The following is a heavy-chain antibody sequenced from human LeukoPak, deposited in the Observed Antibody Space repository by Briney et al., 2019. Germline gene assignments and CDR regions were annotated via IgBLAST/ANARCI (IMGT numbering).Heavy chain of an antibody. D-gene: IGHD3-16*02. Sequence: GGSLRLSCAASGFTFSSYSMNWVRQAPGKGLEWVSYISSSSSTIYYADSVKGRFTISRDNAENSLYLQMNSLRAEDTAVYYCARRYYDYVWGSYRFPRRGNYFDYWGQGTLVTVSS. J-gene: IGHJ4*02. CDR3: ARRYYDYVWGSYRFPRRGNYFDY. CDR1: GFTFSSYS. V-gene: IGHV3-48*01. CDR2: ISSSSSTI.